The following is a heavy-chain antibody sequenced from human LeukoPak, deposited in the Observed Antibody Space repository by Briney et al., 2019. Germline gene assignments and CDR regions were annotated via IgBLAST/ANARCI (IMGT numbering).Heavy chain of an antibody. Sequence: GGSLRLSCAASGFTFDDFGMSWVRQAPGKGLEWVSGINWNGGSTGYADSVKGRFTISRDNAKNSLYLQMNSLRAEDTALYYCASDFWSGSVKEVDVWGKGTTVTVSS. V-gene: IGHV3-20*04. J-gene: IGHJ6*04. CDR3: ASDFWSGSVKEVDV. D-gene: IGHD3-3*01. CDR2: INWNGGST. CDR1: GFTFDDFG.